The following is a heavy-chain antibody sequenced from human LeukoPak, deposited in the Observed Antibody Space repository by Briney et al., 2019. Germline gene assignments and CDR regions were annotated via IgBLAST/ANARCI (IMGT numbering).Heavy chain of an antibody. V-gene: IGHV4-59*08. CDR1: GGSISSYY. CDR3: ARHRSIAAPNDP. Sequence: PLETLSLTCTVSGGSISSYYWSWIRQPPGKGLEWIGYIYYSGSTNYNPSLKSRVTISVDTSKNQFSLKLSSVTAADTAVYYCARHRSIAAPNDPWGQGTLVTVSS. D-gene: IGHD6-6*01. J-gene: IGHJ5*02. CDR2: IYYSGST.